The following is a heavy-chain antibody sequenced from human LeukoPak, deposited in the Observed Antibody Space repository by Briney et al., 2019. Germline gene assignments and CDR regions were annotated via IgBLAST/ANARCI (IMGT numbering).Heavy chain of an antibody. CDR1: GYSISSGYY. Sequence: SETLSLTCTVSGYSISSGYYWGWIRQPPGKGLEWIASMYHSGSTYYNPSLKSRVTISVDTSKNQFFLKLTSVTAADTAVFYCARGLKSDCSNGVCSGNYYYMDVWGKGTTVTVSS. D-gene: IGHD2-8*01. CDR2: MYHSGST. CDR3: ARGLKSDCSNGVCSGNYYYMDV. J-gene: IGHJ6*03. V-gene: IGHV4-38-2*02.